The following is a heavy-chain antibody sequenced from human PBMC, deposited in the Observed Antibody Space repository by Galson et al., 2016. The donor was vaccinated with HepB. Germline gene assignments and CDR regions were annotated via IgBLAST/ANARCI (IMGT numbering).Heavy chain of an antibody. D-gene: IGHD3-10*01. CDR3: ARDRYGSGFDAPDI. Sequence: SLRLSCAASGFTFSSYRMNWVRQAPGKGLEWVSSISRGSSYTYYADSVKGRFTISRDNAKNSLYLQMNSLRAEDTAVYYCARDRYGSGFDAPDIWGQGTMVTVSS. V-gene: IGHV3-21*01. CDR2: ISRGSSYT. J-gene: IGHJ3*02. CDR1: GFTFSSYR.